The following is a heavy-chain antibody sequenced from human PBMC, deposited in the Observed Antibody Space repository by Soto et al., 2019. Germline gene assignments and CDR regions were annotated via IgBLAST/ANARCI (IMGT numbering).Heavy chain of an antibody. J-gene: IGHJ6*02. Sequence: AVQVSCKASGGTFTNYAFSWVRQAPGQGLEWLGGIIPIFGTADYAQKFQGRVTITADEPTSTVHMELSSLRSDDTAVYYCAADPVGDYDSSGYYATWYYYGMDVWGQGTTVTVSS. V-gene: IGHV1-69*13. CDR2: IIPIFGTA. CDR1: GGTFTNYA. D-gene: IGHD3-22*01. CDR3: AADPVGDYDSSGYYATWYYYGMDV.